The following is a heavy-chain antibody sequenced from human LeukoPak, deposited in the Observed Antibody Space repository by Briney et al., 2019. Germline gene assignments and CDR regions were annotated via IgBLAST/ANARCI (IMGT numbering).Heavy chain of an antibody. CDR2: IYYSGST. V-gene: IGHV4-39*07. CDR1: GGSISSGSYY. J-gene: IGHJ3*02. Sequence: SETLSLTCTVSGGSISSGSYYWGWIRQPPGKGLEWIGSIYYSGSTYYNPSLKSRVTISVDTSKNQFSLKLSSVTAADTAVYYCARSPFWSGYYTLEGRPNDDAFDIWGQGTMVTVSS. D-gene: IGHD3-3*01. CDR3: ARSPFWSGYYTLEGRPNDDAFDI.